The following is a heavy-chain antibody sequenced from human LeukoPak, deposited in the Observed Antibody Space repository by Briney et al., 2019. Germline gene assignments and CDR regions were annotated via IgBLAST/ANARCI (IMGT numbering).Heavy chain of an antibody. CDR3: ARHVLGGDGAIRFDP. Sequence: SETLSLTCTVSGGSISSYYWGWIRQPPGKGLEWIGYIYYSGSTNYNPSLKSRVTISVDTSKNQFSLKLSSVTAADTAVYYCARHVLGGDGAIRFDPWGQGTLVTVSS. J-gene: IGHJ5*02. CDR2: IYYSGST. D-gene: IGHD3-10*01. CDR1: GGSISSYY. V-gene: IGHV4-59*08.